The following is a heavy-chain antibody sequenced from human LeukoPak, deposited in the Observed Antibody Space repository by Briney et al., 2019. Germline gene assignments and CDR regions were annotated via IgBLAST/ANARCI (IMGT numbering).Heavy chain of an antibody. V-gene: IGHV3-48*03. CDR2: ISSSGSTI. J-gene: IGHJ4*02. D-gene: IGHD3-10*01. CDR1: GFTFSSYE. CDR3: VRQYYYGSGSYLWAPDY. Sequence: GGSLRLSCAASGFTFSSYEMNWVRQAPGKGLEGVSYISSSGSTIYYADSVKGRFTVSRDNAKNSLYLQMNSLRAEDTAVYHCVRQYYYGSGSYLWAPDYWGQGTLVTVSS.